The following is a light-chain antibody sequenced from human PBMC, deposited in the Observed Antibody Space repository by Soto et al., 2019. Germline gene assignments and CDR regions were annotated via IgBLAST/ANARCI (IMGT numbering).Light chain of an antibody. CDR1: QSISNK. CDR3: QQYNDWPPAWT. J-gene: IGKJ1*01. Sequence: TVMTQSPVTLSVSPGERATLSCRASQSISNKLAWYQQKPGQAPRLLIYDASTRATGIPARFSGSGSGTEFTLTINSLQSEDFAVYYCQQYNDWPPAWTFGQGTKVDIK. V-gene: IGKV3-15*01. CDR2: DAS.